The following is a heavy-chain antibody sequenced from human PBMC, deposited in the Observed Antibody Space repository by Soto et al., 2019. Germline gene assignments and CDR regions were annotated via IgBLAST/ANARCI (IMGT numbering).Heavy chain of an antibody. CDR1: GGSISSYY. CDR2: IYYSGST. J-gene: IGHJ5*02. CDR3: ARFSPLTTVTQYNWFDP. Sequence: SETLSLTCTVSGGSISSYYWSWIRQPPGKGLEWIGYIYYSGSTNYNPSLKSRVTISVDTSKNQFSLKLSSVTAADTAVYYCARFSPLTTVTQYNWFDPWGQGTLVTVSS. V-gene: IGHV4-59*01. D-gene: IGHD4-17*01.